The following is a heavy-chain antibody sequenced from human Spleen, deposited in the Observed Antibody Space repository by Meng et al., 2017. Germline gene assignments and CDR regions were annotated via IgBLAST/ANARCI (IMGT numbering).Heavy chain of an antibody. CDR1: SGSITTYDYY. Sequence: QLQLQESGPGLVKPSQTLSLTCTVSSGSITTYDYYWTWIRQPPGKGLEWIGYIYYSGSTYYNPSLTSRISMSVDPSKSQFSLKVSSVTAADTAVHFCARAPRGTYFDYWGQGTLVTVSS. D-gene: IGHD1-26*01. CDR3: ARAPRGTYFDY. V-gene: IGHV4-30-4*01. J-gene: IGHJ4*02. CDR2: IYYSGST.